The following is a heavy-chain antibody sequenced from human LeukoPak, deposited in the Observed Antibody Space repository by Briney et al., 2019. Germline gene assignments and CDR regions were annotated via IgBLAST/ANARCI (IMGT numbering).Heavy chain of an antibody. CDR1: GLTFSSYW. J-gene: IGHJ4*02. CDR2: INSDGSST. V-gene: IGHV3-74*01. CDR3: ARESSVGAHKAFDY. D-gene: IGHD1-26*01. Sequence: GGSLRLSCAASGLTFSSYWMHWVRQAPGKGLVWVSRINSDGSSTSYADSVKGRFTISRDNAKSTLYLQMNSLRAEDTAVYYCARESSVGAHKAFDYWGQGTLVTVSS.